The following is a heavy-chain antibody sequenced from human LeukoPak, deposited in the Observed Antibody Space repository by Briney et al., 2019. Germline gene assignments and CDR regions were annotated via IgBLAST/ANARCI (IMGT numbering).Heavy chain of an antibody. V-gene: IGHV3-48*01. CDR3: AKDRRSGTTYYFDY. D-gene: IGHD1-1*01. CDR1: GFTLSSYS. Sequence: GGSLRLSCAASGFTLSSYSMNWVRQAPGKGLEWVSYISSSSSTIYYADSVKGRFTISRDSSKNTLYLQMNSLRAEDTAVYYCAKDRRSGTTYYFDYWGQGTLVTVSS. J-gene: IGHJ4*02. CDR2: ISSSSSTI.